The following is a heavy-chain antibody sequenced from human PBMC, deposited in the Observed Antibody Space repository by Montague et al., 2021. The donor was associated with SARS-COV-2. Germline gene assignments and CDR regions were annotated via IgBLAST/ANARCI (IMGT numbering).Heavy chain of an antibody. J-gene: IGHJ6*02. CDR2: IYYSGST. V-gene: IGHV4-31*03. D-gene: IGHD3-9*01. CDR1: GGSISSGGYY. CDR3: ARDRGYFDWLLHSDYYYYGMDV. Sequence: TLSLTCTVSGGSISSGGYYWSWVRQHPGKGLEWIGYIYYSGSTYYNPSLKSRVTISVDTSKNQFSLKLSSVTAAGTAVYYCARDRGYFDWLLHSDYYYYGMDVWGQGTTVTVSS.